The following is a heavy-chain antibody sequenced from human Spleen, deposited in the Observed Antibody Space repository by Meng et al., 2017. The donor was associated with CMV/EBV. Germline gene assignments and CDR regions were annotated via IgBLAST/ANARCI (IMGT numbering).Heavy chain of an antibody. J-gene: IGHJ4*02. CDR1: AFNFGDYS. CDR2: IREKASGGTT. V-gene: IGHV3-49*04. CDR3: SREVPRYFDY. Sequence: GGSLRLSCAASAFNFGDYSMSWVRQAPGKGLEWVGFIREKASGGTTEYAASVKGRFTILRDDSKSILYLQMNSLKTEDTAVYYCSREVPRYFDYWGQGTLVTVSS.